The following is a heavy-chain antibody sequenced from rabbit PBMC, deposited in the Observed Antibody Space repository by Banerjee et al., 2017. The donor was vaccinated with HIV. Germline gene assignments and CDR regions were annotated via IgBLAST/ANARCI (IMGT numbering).Heavy chain of an antibody. D-gene: IGHD8-1*01. CDR2: INASSGST. J-gene: IGHJ4*01. CDR3: ASDEHDSSYWGFYFNL. CDR1: GFSFSNRYV. V-gene: IGHV1S45*01. Sequence: QEQLEESGGGLVKPEGSLTLTCKASGFSFSNRYVMCWVRQAPGKGLEWIACINASSGSTVYATWAKGRFTISRTSSTTVALQMTSLTAADTATYFCASDEHDSSYWGFYFNLWGPGTLVTVS.